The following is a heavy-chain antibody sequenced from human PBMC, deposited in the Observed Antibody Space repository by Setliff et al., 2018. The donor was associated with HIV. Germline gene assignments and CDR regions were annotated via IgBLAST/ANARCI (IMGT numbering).Heavy chain of an antibody. V-gene: IGHV4-59*08. CDR2: IHYAGNT. CDR1: GASISSYY. J-gene: IGHJ3*02. Sequence: SETLSLTCTVSGASISSYYWSWIRQPPGKGLEWIGFIHYAGNTNYNPSLKSRVTMSTDTSKNQLSLKLNSVTAADTAVYYCARHWNYDTGLDPFDIWGLGTMVTVSS. D-gene: IGHD3-22*01. CDR3: ARHWNYDTGLDPFDI.